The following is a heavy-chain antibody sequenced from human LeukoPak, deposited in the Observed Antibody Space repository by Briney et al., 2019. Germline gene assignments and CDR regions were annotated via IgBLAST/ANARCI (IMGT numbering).Heavy chain of an antibody. D-gene: IGHD1-26*01. CDR3: ARHLGNSGSYEDY. CDR2: INHSGST. J-gene: IGHJ4*02. CDR1: GGSISSYY. V-gene: IGHV4-34*01. Sequence: SETLSLTCTVSGGSISSYYWSWIRQPPGKGLEWIGEINHSGSTNYNPSLKSRVTISVDTSKNQFSLKLSSVTAADTAVYYCARHLGNSGSYEDYWGQGTLVTVSS.